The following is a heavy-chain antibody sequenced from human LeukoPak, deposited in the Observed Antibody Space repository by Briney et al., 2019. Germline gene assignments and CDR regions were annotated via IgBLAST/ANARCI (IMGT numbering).Heavy chain of an antibody. CDR1: GFTFSSYW. V-gene: IGHV3-7*01. J-gene: IGHJ5*02. D-gene: IGHD3-10*01. CDR2: IKQDGSEK. Sequence: PGGSLRLSCAASGFTFSSYWMSWVRQAPGKGLEWVANIKQDGSEKYYVDSVKGRFTTSRDNAKNSLYLQMNSLRAEDTAVYYCAREGVRGVISTWGQGTLVTVSS. CDR3: AREGVRGVIST.